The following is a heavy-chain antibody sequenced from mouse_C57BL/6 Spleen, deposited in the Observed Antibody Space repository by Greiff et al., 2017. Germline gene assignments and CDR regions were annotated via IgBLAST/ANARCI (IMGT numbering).Heavy chain of an antibody. CDR2: IYPGDGDT. J-gene: IGHJ3*01. V-gene: IGHV1-82*01. CDR3: ADAVRAWFAY. CDR1: GYAFSSSW. Sequence: VQLQQSGPELVKPGASVTISCKASGYAFSSSWMNWVQQRPGKGLEWIGRIYPGDGDTNYNGKFKGKATLTADKSSSTAYMHLSRLTSEDSAVYFCADAVRAWFAYWGQGTLVTVAA. D-gene: IGHD2-14*01.